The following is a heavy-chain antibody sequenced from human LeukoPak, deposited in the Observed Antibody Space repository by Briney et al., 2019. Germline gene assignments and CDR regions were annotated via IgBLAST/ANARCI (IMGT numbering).Heavy chain of an antibody. CDR1: GYTFTSYG. Sequence: ASVKVSCKASGYTFTSYGISWVRQAPGQGLEWMGWISAYNGNTNYAQKLQGRVTMTTDTSTSTAYMELRSLRSEDTAVYYCARGHIVVVPAAPAFSFDYWGQGTLVTVSS. V-gene: IGHV1-18*01. D-gene: IGHD2-2*01. CDR3: ARGHIVVVPAAPAFSFDY. J-gene: IGHJ4*02. CDR2: ISAYNGNT.